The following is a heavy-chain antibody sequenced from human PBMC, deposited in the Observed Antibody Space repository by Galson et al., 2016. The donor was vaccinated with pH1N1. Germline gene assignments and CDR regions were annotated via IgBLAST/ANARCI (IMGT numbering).Heavy chain of an antibody. V-gene: IGHV3-48*01. CDR1: GFSFSNYS. J-gene: IGHJ6*03. D-gene: IGHD5-12*01. CDR3: ARAGIVAPGKATPYYYYYYYMDV. CDR2: ISNSDTT. Sequence: SLRLSCAASGFSFSNYSMNWVRQAPGKGLARISYISNSDTTYNARSVKGRFTISRDNAKRSVYLQMDNLRVEDTAVYYCARAGIVAPGKATPYYYYYYYMDVWGKGTTVTVSS.